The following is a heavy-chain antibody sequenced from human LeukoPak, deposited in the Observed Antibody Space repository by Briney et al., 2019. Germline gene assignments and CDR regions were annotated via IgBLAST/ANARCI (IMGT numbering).Heavy chain of an antibody. Sequence: PSGTLSLTCTVSGGSISSSSYYWGWIRQPPGKGLEWIGSIYYSGSTYYNPSLKSRVTISVDTSKNQFSLKLSSVTAADTAVYYCARPKTDYFDYWGQGTLVTVSS. CDR1: GGSISSSSYY. CDR3: ARPKTDYFDY. V-gene: IGHV4-39*01. J-gene: IGHJ4*02. CDR2: IYYSGST.